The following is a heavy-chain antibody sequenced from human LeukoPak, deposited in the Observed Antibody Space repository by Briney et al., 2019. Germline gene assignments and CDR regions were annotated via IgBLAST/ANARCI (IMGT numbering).Heavy chain of an antibody. Sequence: GGSLRLSCAASGFTFSSYGMHWVRQAPGKGLEWVAFIRYDGSNKYYADSVKGRFTISRDNSKNTLYLQMNSLRAEDTAVYCCARDRVGATILRAFDIWGQGTMVTVSS. CDR1: GFTFSSYG. D-gene: IGHD1-26*01. CDR2: IRYDGSNK. J-gene: IGHJ3*02. V-gene: IGHV3-30*02. CDR3: ARDRVGATILRAFDI.